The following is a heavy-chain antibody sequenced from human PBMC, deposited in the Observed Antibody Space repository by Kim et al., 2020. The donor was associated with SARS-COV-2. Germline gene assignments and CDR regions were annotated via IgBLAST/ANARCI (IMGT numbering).Heavy chain of an antibody. J-gene: IGHJ6*01. V-gene: IGHV4-38-2*02. Sequence: SETLSLTCTVSGYSISSCYYCCCIRQPPGGRLEWSGSFYHSRSTYYNPSLKSRVTISVDTSKNQFSLKLRAVTAAATAVYCCARQLIRVMPYYYYD. CDR3: ARQLIRVMPYYYYD. D-gene: IGHD3-16*01. CDR1: GYSISSCYY. CDR2: FYHSRST.